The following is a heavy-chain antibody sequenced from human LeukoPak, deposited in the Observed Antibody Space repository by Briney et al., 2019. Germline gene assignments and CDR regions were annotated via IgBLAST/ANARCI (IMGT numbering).Heavy chain of an antibody. J-gene: IGHJ5*02. CDR2: LYDSGST. D-gene: IGHD3-10*01. Sequence: SETLSLTCTVSGGSISSYYWSWIRQPPGKGLEWIGYLYDSGSTNYNPSLKSRVTISVDTSKNQFSLKLSSVTAADTAVYYCARDLGSGSYYGWFDPWGQGTLVTVSS. CDR1: GGSISSYY. V-gene: IGHV4-59*01. CDR3: ARDLGSGSYYGWFDP.